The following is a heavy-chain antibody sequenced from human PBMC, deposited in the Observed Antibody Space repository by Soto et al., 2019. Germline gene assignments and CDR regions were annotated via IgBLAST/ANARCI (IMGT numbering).Heavy chain of an antibody. CDR3: ARALDSSSWPFDY. V-gene: IGHV3-33*08. J-gene: IGHJ4*02. Sequence: PGGSLRLSCSASGFTFSNYDMVWVRQAPGKGLEWVAVIWYDGNNKYYADSVKGRFTISRDNSKNTLYLLMNSLRAEDTAVYYCARALDSSSWPFDYWGQGTLVTVSS. CDR1: GFTFSNYD. CDR2: IWYDGNNK. D-gene: IGHD6-13*01.